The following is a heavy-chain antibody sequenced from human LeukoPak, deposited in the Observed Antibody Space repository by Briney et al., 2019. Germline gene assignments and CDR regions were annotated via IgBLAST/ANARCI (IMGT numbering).Heavy chain of an antibody. D-gene: IGHD3-22*01. CDR1: GFTFSGYE. J-gene: IGHJ4*02. Sequence: GGCLRLSCAASGFTFSGYELSWVRQAPGKGLEWVSYISSSGTIYYADSVKGRFTISRDNAKYSLYLQMNSLRAEDTAVYYCARDSVSDTSGYLFDYWGQAILVTVSS. CDR3: ARDSVSDTSGYLFDY. V-gene: IGHV3-48*03. CDR2: ISSSGTI.